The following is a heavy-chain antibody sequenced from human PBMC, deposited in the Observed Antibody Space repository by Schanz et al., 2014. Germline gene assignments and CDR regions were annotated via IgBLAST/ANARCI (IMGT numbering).Heavy chain of an antibody. CDR3: ARARYTGYDCSGY. D-gene: IGHD5-12*01. V-gene: IGHV1-2*02. CDR2: INPNSGET. CDR1: GYTFSGYY. Sequence: QVQVIQSGPEVKKPGASVKVSCKASGYTFSGYYMYWVRQAPGQGLEWMGWINPNSGETNYEQKFKGRVTLTSDTSISTAFMELSGLTSDDTATYFCARARYTGYDCSGYWGQGTLLIVSS. J-gene: IGHJ4*02.